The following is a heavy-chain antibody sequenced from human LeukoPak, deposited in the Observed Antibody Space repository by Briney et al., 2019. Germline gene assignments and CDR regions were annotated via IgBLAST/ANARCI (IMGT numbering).Heavy chain of an antibody. J-gene: IGHJ4*02. CDR3: AKDWKPDGLYDLDY. Sequence: SETLSLTCTVSGGSISSGGYYWSWIRQHPGKGLEWIGYIYYSGSTYYNPSLKSRVTISVDTSKNQFSLKLSSVTAEDTAVYYCAKDWKPDGLYDLDYWGQGTLVTVSS. D-gene: IGHD5/OR15-5a*01. V-gene: IGHV4-31*03. CDR1: GGSISSGGYY. CDR2: IYYSGST.